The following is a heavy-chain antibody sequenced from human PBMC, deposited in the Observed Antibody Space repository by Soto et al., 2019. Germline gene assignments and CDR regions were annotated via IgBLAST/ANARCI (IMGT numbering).Heavy chain of an antibody. CDR3: ARGSPYDYVWGSYRNQFDY. CDR1: GGSFSGYY. CDR2: INHSGST. D-gene: IGHD3-16*02. J-gene: IGHJ4*02. V-gene: IGHV4-34*01. Sequence: SDTLSLTCAVYGGSFSGYYWSWIRQPPGKGLEWIGEINHSGSTNYNPSLKSRVTISVDTSKNQFSLKLSSVTAADTAVYYCARGSPYDYVWGSYRNQFDYWGQGTLVTVSS.